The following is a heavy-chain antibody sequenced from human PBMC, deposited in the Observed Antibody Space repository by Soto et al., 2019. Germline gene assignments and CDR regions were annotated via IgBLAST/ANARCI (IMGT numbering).Heavy chain of an antibody. CDR3: ARHSWELRKTFDY. CDR1: GGSTSGHY. Sequence: SETLSLTCTVSGGSTSGHYWSWIRQPPGEGLEWIGSIYYAGSSNYNPSLNSRVTISLDTSKNHFSLKLSSVTAADTAVYYSARHSWELRKTFDYWGQGTLVTVSS. CDR2: IYYAGSS. V-gene: IGHV4-59*08. J-gene: IGHJ4*01. D-gene: IGHD1-7*01.